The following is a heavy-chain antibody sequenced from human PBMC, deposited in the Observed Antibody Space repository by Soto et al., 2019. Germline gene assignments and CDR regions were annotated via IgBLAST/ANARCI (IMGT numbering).Heavy chain of an antibody. CDR1: GFTFSSYA. Sequence: GGSLRLSCAASGFTFSSYAMHWVRQAPGKGLEWVAVISYDGSKKYYADSVKGRFTISRDNSKNTLYLQMNSLRAEDTAVYYCASGDIVVVPAAIFDYWGQGTLVTVSS. CDR3: ASGDIVVVPAAIFDY. CDR2: ISYDGSKK. J-gene: IGHJ4*02. D-gene: IGHD2-2*01. V-gene: IGHV3-30-3*01.